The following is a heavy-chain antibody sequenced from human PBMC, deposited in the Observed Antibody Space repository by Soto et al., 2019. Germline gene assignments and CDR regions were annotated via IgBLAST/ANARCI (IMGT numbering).Heavy chain of an antibody. D-gene: IGHD4-4*01. J-gene: IGHJ6*02. CDR2: IVVGSGNT. CDR1: GFTFTSSA. V-gene: IGHV1-58*01. Sequence: QMQLVQSGPEVKKPGTSVKVSCKASGFTFTSSAVQWVRQARGQRLEWIGWIVVGSGNTNYAQKFQERVTITRDMSTSTAYMELSSLRSEDTAVYYCAAVHWEMTTVTTYYYYGMDVWGQGTTVTDSS. CDR3: AAVHWEMTTVTTYYYYGMDV.